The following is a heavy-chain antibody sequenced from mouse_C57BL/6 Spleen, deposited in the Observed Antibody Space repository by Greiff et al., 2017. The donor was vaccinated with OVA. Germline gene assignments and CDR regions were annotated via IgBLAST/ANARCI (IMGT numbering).Heavy chain of an antibody. D-gene: IGHD2-2*01. CDR3: ARFYGSWFAY. J-gene: IGHJ3*01. V-gene: IGHV7-3*01. Sequence: EVKLMESGGGLVQPGGSLSLSCAASGFTFTDYYMSWVRQPPGKALEWLGFIRNKANGYPTEYSASVKGRFTISRDNTQRILHLQMNALGAEDSATYYCARFYGSWFAYWGQGTLVTVSA. CDR1: GFTFTDYY. CDR2: IRNKANGYPT.